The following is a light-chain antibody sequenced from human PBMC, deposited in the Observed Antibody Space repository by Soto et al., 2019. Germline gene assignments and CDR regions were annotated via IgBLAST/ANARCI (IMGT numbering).Light chain of an antibody. CDR2: DAS. CDR3: QQRFTWPS. J-gene: IGKJ3*01. V-gene: IGKV3-11*01. CDR1: QSISSY. Sequence: ETVLTQSPATLSLSPGERATLSCRASQSISSYLAWYQQKPGQAPRLLIYDASNRATGIPAMFSGSGSGTDFTLTISSLEPEDFAVYYCQQRFTWPSFGPGTKVDIK.